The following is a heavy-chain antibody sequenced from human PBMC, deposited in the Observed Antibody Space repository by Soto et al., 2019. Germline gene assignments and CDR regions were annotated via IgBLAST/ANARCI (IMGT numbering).Heavy chain of an antibody. D-gene: IGHD3-16*01. Sequence: QVQLVQSGAEVKKPGSSVKVSCKASGGTFTNYAINWVRQAPGQGLEWMGGIIPISGAVNHAQKFQGKVTMTADESTSTVYVALSSLRSEITAVYYCARKITAYNRFDLWGQGTLFTVSS. CDR1: GGTFTNYA. CDR3: ARKITAYNRFDL. J-gene: IGHJ5*02. V-gene: IGHV1-69*01. CDR2: IIPISGAV.